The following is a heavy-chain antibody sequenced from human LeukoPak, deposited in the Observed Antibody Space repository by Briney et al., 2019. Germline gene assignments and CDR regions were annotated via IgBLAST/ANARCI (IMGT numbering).Heavy chain of an antibody. CDR1: GFTFSSYD. D-gene: IGHD3-10*01. J-gene: IGHJ3*02. V-gene: IGHV3-13*01. CDR3: ARGVRDHDAFDI. Sequence: GGSLRLSCAASGFTFSSYDMHWVRQATGKGLEWVPAIGTAGDTYYPGSVKGRLTISRENAKNSLYLQMNSLRAGDTAVYYCARGVRDHDAFDIWGQGTMVTVSS. CDR2: IGTAGDT.